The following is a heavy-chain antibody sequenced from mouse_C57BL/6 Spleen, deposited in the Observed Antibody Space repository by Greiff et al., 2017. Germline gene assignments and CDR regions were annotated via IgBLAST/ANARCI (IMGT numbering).Heavy chain of an antibody. CDR2: FYPGDGDT. J-gene: IGHJ1*03. CDR3: ARSTTVVADWYFDV. Sequence: QVQLQQSGPELVKPGASVKISCKASGYAFSSSWMNWVKQRPGRGLEWIGRFYPGDGDTNSNGKFKGKATLTADNSSSTAYMQLSSLTSEDSAVYFCARSTTVVADWYFDVWGTGTTVTVSS. V-gene: IGHV1-82*01. D-gene: IGHD1-1*01. CDR1: GYAFSSSW.